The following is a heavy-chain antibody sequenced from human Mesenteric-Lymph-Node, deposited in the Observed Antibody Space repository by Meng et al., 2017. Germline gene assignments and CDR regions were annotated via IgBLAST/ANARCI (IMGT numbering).Heavy chain of an antibody. CDR3: AKGLAAADY. Sequence: QVQLVESGGGVVQPGTSLRLSCESSGFTFSRYGMHWVRQAPGKGLEWVAVIWYDGSRQYYADSVKGRFTISRDNSKNTLDLQMNSLRAEDTAVYYCAKGLAAADYWGQGTLVTVSS. D-gene: IGHD6-13*01. J-gene: IGHJ4*02. V-gene: IGHV3-33*06. CDR1: GFTFSRYG. CDR2: IWYDGSRQ.